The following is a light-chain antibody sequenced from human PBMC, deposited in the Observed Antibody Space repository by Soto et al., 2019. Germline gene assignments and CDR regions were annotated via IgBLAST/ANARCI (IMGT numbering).Light chain of an antibody. CDR2: EGS. V-gene: IGLV2-23*01. CDR1: SSDVGSYNL. CDR3: CSYAGSSSWV. J-gene: IGLJ3*02. Sequence: QSALTQPASVSGSPGQSITISCTGTSSDVGSYNLVSWYQQHPGKAPKLMIYEGSKRPSGVSNRFSGSKSGNTASLTISGLQAEDEADYYCCSYAGSSSWVFGGGTQLTV.